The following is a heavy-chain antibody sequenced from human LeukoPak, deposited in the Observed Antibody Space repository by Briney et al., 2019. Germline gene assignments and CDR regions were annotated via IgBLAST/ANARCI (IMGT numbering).Heavy chain of an antibody. Sequence: SVKVSCKASGGTFSGYAIRWVRQAPGQGLEWMGGIFPIFGTANYAQKFQGRVTITTHESTSTASMELSSLRSEDTAVYYCARGDGYNYFHYWGQGTLVTVSS. CDR3: ARGDGYNYFHY. J-gene: IGHJ4*02. V-gene: IGHV1-69*05. CDR2: IFPIFGTA. D-gene: IGHD5-24*01. CDR1: GGTFSGYA.